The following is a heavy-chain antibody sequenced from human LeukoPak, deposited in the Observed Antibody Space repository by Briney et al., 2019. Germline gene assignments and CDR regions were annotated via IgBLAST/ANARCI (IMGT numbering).Heavy chain of an antibody. Sequence: PGGSLRLSCAASGFTFSDYYMSWIRQAPGKGLEWVSYISSSSSYTNYADSVKGRFTISRDNAKNSLYLQMNSLRAEDTAVYYCARVGNSRGNYDILTGYYPFDYWGQGTLVTVSS. V-gene: IGHV3-11*06. CDR3: ARVGNSRGNYDILTGYYPFDY. CDR2: ISSSSSYT. J-gene: IGHJ4*02. D-gene: IGHD3-9*01. CDR1: GFTFSDYY.